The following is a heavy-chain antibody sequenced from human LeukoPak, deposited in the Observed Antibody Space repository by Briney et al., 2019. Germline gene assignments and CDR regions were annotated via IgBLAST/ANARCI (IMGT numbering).Heavy chain of an antibody. D-gene: IGHD3-10*01. J-gene: IGHJ5*01. CDR3: AKEGAYPIITYDS. Sequence: PGESLRLSNAASGFTFSSYWMNWVRQAPGKGLEWVASIKQDGSEKYYVDSVKGRFTISRDNAKNSLYLQMNSLRAEDTAVYYCAKEGAYPIITYDSWGQGTLVTVSS. V-gene: IGHV3-7*01. CDR2: IKQDGSEK. CDR1: GFTFSSYW.